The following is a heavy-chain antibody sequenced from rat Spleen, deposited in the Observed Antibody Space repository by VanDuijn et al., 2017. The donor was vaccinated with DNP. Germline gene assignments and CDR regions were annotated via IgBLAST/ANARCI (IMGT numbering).Heavy chain of an antibody. CDR3: ARHGATGSTFYFDY. V-gene: IGHV5S11*01. J-gene: IGHJ2*01. Sequence: EVQLVESGGGLVQPGRSMKLPCTASGFIFSNYYMAWVRQAPTTGLEWVASITNGGSKTFYRDSVKGRFTISRDSARSTLYLEMDSLRSEETATYYCARHGATGSTFYFDYWGQGVLVTVSS. CDR2: ITNGGSKT. CDR1: GFIFSNYY. D-gene: IGHD1-11*01.